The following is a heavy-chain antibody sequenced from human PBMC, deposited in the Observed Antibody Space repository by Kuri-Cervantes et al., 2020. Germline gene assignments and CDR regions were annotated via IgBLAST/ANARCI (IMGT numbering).Heavy chain of an antibody. V-gene: IGHV4-59*12. Sequence: SETLSLTCSVSGDSISRYYWSWIRQPPGKGLEWIGCIYYSGSINYNPSLKSRVTISVDKSKNQFSLKLSSVTAADTALYYCVRGDTTGLYYFDYWGQGALVTVSS. J-gene: IGHJ4*02. CDR1: GDSISRYY. D-gene: IGHD3-22*01. CDR2: IYYSGSI. CDR3: VRGDTTGLYYFDY.